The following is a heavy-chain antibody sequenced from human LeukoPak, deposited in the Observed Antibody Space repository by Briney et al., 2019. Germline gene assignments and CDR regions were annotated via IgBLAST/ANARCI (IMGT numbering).Heavy chain of an antibody. V-gene: IGHV3-23*01. D-gene: IGHD5-18*01. J-gene: IGHJ4*02. CDR1: GFTFSSYA. Sequence: GGSLRLSCAASGFTFSSYAMSWVRQAPGKGLEWVSAISGSGGSTYYADSVKGRFTISRDNSKNTLYLQMNSLRAEDTAVYYCARDQGRYSYVPGDYWGQETLVTVSS. CDR3: ARDQGRYSYVPGDY. CDR2: ISGSGGST.